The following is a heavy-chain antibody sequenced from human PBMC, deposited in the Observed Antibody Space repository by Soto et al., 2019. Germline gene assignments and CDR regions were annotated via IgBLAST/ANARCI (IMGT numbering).Heavy chain of an antibody. CDR3: ARILTGYFNVPYYFDS. Sequence: PSETLCLTCTVSGGSVGGSADYWGCIRQPPGKGLEWIGTIYYSGITYYNPSLKSRVTISVDTSKSQFSLRLTSVTAADTSVYYCARILTGYFNVPYYFDSWGQGTRVTVSS. D-gene: IGHD3-9*01. CDR2: IYYSGIT. J-gene: IGHJ4*02. V-gene: IGHV4-39*01. CDR1: GGSVGGSADY.